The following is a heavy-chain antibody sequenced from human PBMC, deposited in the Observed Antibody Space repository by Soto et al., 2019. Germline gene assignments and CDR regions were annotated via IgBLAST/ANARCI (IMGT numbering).Heavy chain of an antibody. J-gene: IGHJ4*02. Sequence: GGSLRLSCAASGFTFSSHSMNWVRQAPGKGLEWVSYISSSSSTIYYADSVKGRFTISRDNAKNSLSLQMNSLRAEDTAVYYCARDNPSGYGDGWGQGTLVTVSS. CDR2: ISSSSSTI. CDR3: ARDNPSGYGDG. D-gene: IGHD5-12*01. V-gene: IGHV3-48*01. CDR1: GFTFSSHS.